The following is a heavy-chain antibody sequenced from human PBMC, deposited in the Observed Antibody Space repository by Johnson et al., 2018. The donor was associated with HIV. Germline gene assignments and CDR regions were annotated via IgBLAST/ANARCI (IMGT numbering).Heavy chain of an antibody. Sequence: VQLVESGGGLVQSGESLRLSCAASGITVNTNYMSWVRRAPGKGLEWVSVIYSGGSTYYADSVRGRFAISRDNSKNTLYLQMNSLRGEDTAVYYCGRPRIQLWSLDAFDIWGQGTMVTVSS. CDR2: IYSGGST. D-gene: IGHD5-18*01. J-gene: IGHJ3*02. CDR3: GRPRIQLWSLDAFDI. V-gene: IGHV3-66*02. CDR1: GITVNTNY.